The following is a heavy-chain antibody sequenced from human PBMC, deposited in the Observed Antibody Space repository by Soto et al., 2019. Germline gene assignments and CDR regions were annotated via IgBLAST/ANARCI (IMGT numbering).Heavy chain of an antibody. CDR3: ARSTGGY. J-gene: IGHJ4*02. CDR2: INSNGGGT. D-gene: IGHD2-8*02. CDR1: GFTFSDYA. Sequence: EVQLVESGGGLVQPGGSLRLSCAASGFTFSDYAMHWVRQAPGKGLEYVAAINSNGGGTYYATSVKGRFIISRDNSKNTLYLQMGSLRAEAMAVYYCARSTGGYWGQGTLVTVSS. V-gene: IGHV3-64*01.